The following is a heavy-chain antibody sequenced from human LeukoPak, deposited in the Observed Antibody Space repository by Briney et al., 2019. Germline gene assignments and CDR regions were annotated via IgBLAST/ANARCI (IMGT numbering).Heavy chain of an antibody. J-gene: IGHJ4*02. V-gene: IGHV1-8*01. Sequence: ASVKVSCKASGYTFTSYDINWVRQATGQGLEWMGWMNPNSGNTGYAQKFQGRVTMTRNTSISTAYMELTSLRSEDTAVYYCARGDYYDSSGYSPSEDYRGQGTLVTVSS. CDR2: MNPNSGNT. CDR1: GYTFTSYD. D-gene: IGHD3-22*01. CDR3: ARGDYYDSSGYSPSEDY.